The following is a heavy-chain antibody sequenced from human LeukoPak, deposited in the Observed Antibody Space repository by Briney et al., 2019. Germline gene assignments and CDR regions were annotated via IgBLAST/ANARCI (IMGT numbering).Heavy chain of an antibody. CDR1: GFTFSSYW. D-gene: IGHD3-22*01. J-gene: IGHJ4*02. CDR3: ASGTYYYDNSGPIDY. Sequence: GGSLRLSCAASGFTFSSYWMSWVRQAPGKGLEWVSVIYSGGSTYYADSVEGRFTISRDNSKNTLYLQMNSLRVEDTAVYYCASGTYYYDNSGPIDYWGQGTLVTVSS. V-gene: IGHV3-66*02. CDR2: IYSGGST.